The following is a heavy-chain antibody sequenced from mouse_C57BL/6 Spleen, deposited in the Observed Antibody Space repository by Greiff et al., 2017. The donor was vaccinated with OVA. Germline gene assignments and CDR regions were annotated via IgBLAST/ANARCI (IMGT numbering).Heavy chain of an antibody. CDR1: GFNIKDYY. Sequence: EVKVVESGAELVKPGASVKLSCTASGFNIKDYYMHWVKQRTEQGLEWIGRIDPEDGETKYAPKFQGKATITADTSSNTAYLQLSSLTSEDTAVYYCARAYYYGSSYHWYFDVWGTGTTVTVSS. CDR3: ARAYYYGSSYHWYFDV. D-gene: IGHD1-1*01. CDR2: IDPEDGET. J-gene: IGHJ1*03. V-gene: IGHV14-2*01.